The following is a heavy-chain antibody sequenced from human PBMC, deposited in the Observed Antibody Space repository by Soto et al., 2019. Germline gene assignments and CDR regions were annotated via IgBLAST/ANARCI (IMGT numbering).Heavy chain of an antibody. V-gene: IGHV3-33*01. J-gene: IGHJ5*02. Sequence: QVQLVESGGGVVQPGRSLRLSCAASGFTFSSYGMHWVRQAPGKGLEWVAVIWYDGSNKYYADSVKGRFTISRDNSKNTLYLQTNCLRAADTAVYYCARDLFTMVRGVPWFDPWAHGTLVTVSS. CDR3: ARDLFTMVRGVPWFDP. CDR2: IWYDGSNK. D-gene: IGHD3-10*01. CDR1: GFTFSSYG.